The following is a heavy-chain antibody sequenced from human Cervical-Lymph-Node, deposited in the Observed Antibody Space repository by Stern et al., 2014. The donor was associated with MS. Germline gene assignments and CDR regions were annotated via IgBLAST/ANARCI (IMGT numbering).Heavy chain of an antibody. J-gene: IGHJ3*02. CDR3: AKEEENAFDI. CDR1: GLSFDDYA. V-gene: IGHV3-9*01. CDR2: ISWNSGTI. Sequence: VQLMQSGGGLVQPGRSLRVSCAASGLSFDDYAMHWVRQAPGKGPEWVSGISWNSGTIGYADSVKGRFTISRDNAKNSLYLQMNSLRPEDTALYYCAKEEENAFDIWGQGTMVTVSS.